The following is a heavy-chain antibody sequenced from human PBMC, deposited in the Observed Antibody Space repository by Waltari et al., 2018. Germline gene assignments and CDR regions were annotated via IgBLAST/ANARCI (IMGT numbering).Heavy chain of an antibody. CDR3: AREGWSIAARLEYYYMDV. J-gene: IGHJ6*03. CDR1: GGSISSYY. D-gene: IGHD6-6*01. V-gene: IGHV3-30-3*01. Sequence: QVQLQESGPGLVKPSETLSLTCTVSGGSISSYYWSWIRQPPGKGLEWVAVISYDGSNKYYADSVKGRFTISRDNSKNTLYLQMNSLRAEDTAVYYCAREGWSIAARLEYYYMDVWGKGTTVTISS. CDR2: ISYDGSNK.